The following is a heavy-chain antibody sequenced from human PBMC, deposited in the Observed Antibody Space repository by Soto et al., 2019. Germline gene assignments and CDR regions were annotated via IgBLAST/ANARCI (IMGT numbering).Heavy chain of an antibody. Sequence: SETLSLTCAVYGGSFTSNNWWTGVRQPPGQGLEWIGEIYRTGSTNYNPSLKSRVTISLDKSENQFSLKVTSLTAADTAVYYCASRDPGTSVDYWGQGTLVTVSS. CDR2: IYRTGST. D-gene: IGHD1-7*01. J-gene: IGHJ4*02. CDR3: ASRDPGTSVDY. CDR1: GGSFTSNNW. V-gene: IGHV4-4*02.